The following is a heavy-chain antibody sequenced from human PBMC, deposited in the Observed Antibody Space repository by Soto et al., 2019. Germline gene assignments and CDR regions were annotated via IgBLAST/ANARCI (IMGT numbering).Heavy chain of an antibody. J-gene: IGHJ4*02. Sequence: EVQLVQTGGGLIKPGGSLSLSCAASGLSVSDKYMSWVRQAPGKGLEWVSLTYTGGNSYFADFVKGRFIVSRDISKHTLFLPMNSLAAEDTAVYYCAREGYAYGLDFWGQGSLVTVSS. CDR3: AREGYAYGLDF. V-gene: IGHV3-53*02. CDR2: TYTGGNS. CDR1: GLSVSDKY. D-gene: IGHD3-10*01.